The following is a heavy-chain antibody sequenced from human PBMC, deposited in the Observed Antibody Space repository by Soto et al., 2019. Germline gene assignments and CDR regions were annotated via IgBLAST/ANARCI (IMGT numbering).Heavy chain of an antibody. Sequence: SETLSLTCSVSGGSISSFTYYWGRIRQPPGKGLEWIGTAYYNENTYYNPSLKSRVTITVDTAKNQFSLNLSSVTAADTAMYFCARRERYYGSPGWFDPWGPGTLVTVPS. CDR3: ARRERYYGSPGWFDP. CDR2: AYYNENT. D-gene: IGHD3-10*01. CDR1: GGSISSFTYY. J-gene: IGHJ5*02. V-gene: IGHV4-39*01.